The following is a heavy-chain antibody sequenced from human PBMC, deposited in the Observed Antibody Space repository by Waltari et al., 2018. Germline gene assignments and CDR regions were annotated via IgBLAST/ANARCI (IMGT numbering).Heavy chain of an antibody. Sequence: QVQLVQSGAEVKNPGASVKVSCKASGYSFITYNINWVRQATGQGLEWKGWMNPDRGNTGYAKSFQGRVTMTSNTSVSTAYMELSSLRSEDTAVYYCATRLSTRLGGRIEYWGRGTLVTVSS. V-gene: IGHV1-8*01. D-gene: IGHD2-15*01. CDR3: ATRLSTRLGGRIEY. CDR1: GYSFITYN. J-gene: IGHJ4*02. CDR2: MNPDRGNT.